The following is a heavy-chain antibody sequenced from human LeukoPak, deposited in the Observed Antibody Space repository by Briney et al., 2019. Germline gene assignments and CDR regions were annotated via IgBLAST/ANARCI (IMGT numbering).Heavy chain of an antibody. D-gene: IGHD3-10*01. CDR1: GVSFSGYY. Sequence: TPSETLSLTCAVYGVSFSGYYWSWIRQPPGKGLEWIGEINHSGSTNYNPSLKSRVTISVDTSKNQFSLKLSSVTAADTAVYYCARGYGSGSYYNYWGQGILVTVSS. CDR2: INHSGST. CDR3: ARGYGSGSYYNY. V-gene: IGHV4-34*01. J-gene: IGHJ4*02.